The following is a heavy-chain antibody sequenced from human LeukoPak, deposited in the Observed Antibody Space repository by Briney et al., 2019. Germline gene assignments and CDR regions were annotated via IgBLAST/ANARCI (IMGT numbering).Heavy chain of an antibody. CDR1: GYTFTGYY. V-gene: IGHV1-2*02. D-gene: IGHD3-3*01. J-gene: IGHJ4*02. CDR2: INPNSGGT. Sequence: ASVKVSCKASGYTFTGYYMHWVRQAPGQGLEWMGWINPNSGGTNYAQKFQGRVTMTRDTSISTAYMELSRLRSDDTAVYYCATQSPTIFGVVSHDYWGQGTLFTVSS. CDR3: ATQSPTIFGVVSHDY.